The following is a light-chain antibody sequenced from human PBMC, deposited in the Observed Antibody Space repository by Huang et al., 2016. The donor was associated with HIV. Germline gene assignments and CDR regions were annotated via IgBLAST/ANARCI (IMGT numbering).Light chain of an antibody. CDR1: QSLLHSNGYNY. V-gene: IGKV2-28*01. Sequence: DIVMTQSPLSLSVTPGEPASISCRSSQSLLHSNGYNYLDWYLQKPGQSPQLLIYLASNRASGFPDKFSGSGSGTDFTLKISRVEAEDVGVYYCMQSLQTITFGQGTRLEIK. CDR3: MQSLQTIT. CDR2: LAS. J-gene: IGKJ5*01.